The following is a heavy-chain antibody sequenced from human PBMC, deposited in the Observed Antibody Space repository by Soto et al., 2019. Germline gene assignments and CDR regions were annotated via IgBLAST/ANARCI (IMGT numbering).Heavy chain of an antibody. J-gene: IGHJ5*02. D-gene: IGHD2-15*01. CDR1: GFTFGDSY. Sequence: PGGSLRPSFEGSGFTFGDSYMVWIRQAPGKGLEWLSYISPGSRYPAYADSVKGRFTISRDNAKRSLYLQMMSLTAEDTAIYYCVRGGGGGLFDPWGQGTMVTVSS. CDR2: ISPGSRYP. V-gene: IGHV3-11*06. CDR3: VRGGGGGLFDP.